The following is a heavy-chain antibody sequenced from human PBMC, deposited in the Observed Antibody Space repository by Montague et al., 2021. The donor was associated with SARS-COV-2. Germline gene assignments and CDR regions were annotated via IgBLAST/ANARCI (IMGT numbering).Heavy chain of an antibody. D-gene: IGHD6-19*01. CDR3: ARGSGWMGNAFDI. CDR2: IYYGGST. CDR1: GGSISSYY. Sequence: SETQSLTCTASGGSISSYYWSWIRQPPGKGLEWTGYIYYGGSTNYNPSLKSRVTISVDTSKNQFSLKLSSVTAADTAVYYCARGSGWMGNAFDIWGQGTMVTVSS. V-gene: IGHV4-59*01. J-gene: IGHJ3*02.